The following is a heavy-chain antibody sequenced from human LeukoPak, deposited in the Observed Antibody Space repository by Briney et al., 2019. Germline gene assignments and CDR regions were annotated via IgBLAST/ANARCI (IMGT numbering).Heavy chain of an antibody. CDR3: ARDLGYGSGDSLDY. J-gene: IGHJ4*02. Sequence: GGSLRLPCAASGFTFSNYWMSWVRQAPGKGPEWVANIKEDGSETYYMDSVKGRFTISRDNAKNSLFLQMNSLRAEDTAVYYCARDLGYGSGDSLDYWGQGTLVTVST. CDR1: GFTFSNYW. CDR2: IKEDGSET. V-gene: IGHV3-7*03. D-gene: IGHD3-10*01.